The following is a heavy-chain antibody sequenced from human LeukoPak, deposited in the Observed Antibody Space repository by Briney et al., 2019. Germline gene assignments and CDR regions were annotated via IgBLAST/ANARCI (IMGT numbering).Heavy chain of an antibody. V-gene: IGHV3-7*01. CDR1: GFTVSRNW. Sequence: GGSLRLSCAGSGFTVSRNWMSWVRQAPGKGLEWVANIKQDGTEKYYLDSVKGRFIISRDNAKNSLYLQMNSLRVDDTAEYYCARDSDYSDYDWGQGTLVTVYS. CDR3: ARDSDYSDYD. CDR2: IKQDGTEK. D-gene: IGHD4-11*01. J-gene: IGHJ4*02.